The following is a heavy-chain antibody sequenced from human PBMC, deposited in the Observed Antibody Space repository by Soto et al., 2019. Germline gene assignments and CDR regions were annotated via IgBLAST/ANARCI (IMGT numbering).Heavy chain of an antibody. J-gene: IGHJ4*01. CDR3: ATVHNTSRSFDY. D-gene: IGHD1-20*01. Sequence: GGSLRLSCAASGFNFNIYAMTWVRQAPGKGLEWVSTTGATGRTTYYADSVKGRFTVSRDNSKNTLDLQMSNLRAEDTAVYYCATVHNTSRSFDYWGQGTLVTVSS. CDR1: GFNFNIYA. CDR2: TGATGRTT. V-gene: IGHV3-23*01.